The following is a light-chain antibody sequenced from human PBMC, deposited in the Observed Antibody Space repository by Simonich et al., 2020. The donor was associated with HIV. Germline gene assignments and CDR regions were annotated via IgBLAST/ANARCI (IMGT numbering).Light chain of an antibody. CDR2: KNN. V-gene: IGLV1-44*01. Sequence: QSVLTQPPSASGTPGQRVTISCSGSSSNIEYNDVNWYQQVPGTAPKRLIYKNNQRPSGFPDRCSGSKSGTSASLAISGLQSEDGTDYYCAAWDDSLNGLVFGGGTKLTVL. CDR3: AAWDDSLNGLV. J-gene: IGLJ2*01. CDR1: SSNIEYND.